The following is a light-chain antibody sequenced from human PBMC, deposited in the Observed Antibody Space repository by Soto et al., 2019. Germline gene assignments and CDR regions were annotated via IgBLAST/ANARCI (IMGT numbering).Light chain of an antibody. CDR2: IAS. Sequence: DIQLTQSPSFLSASVGDRVTITCRASQGIRNYLAWYQQKPGRAPKLLMYIASTLQTGVPSRFSGSQSGTEFTHTISSLQPEDFATYYCQQVNNYPITFGQGTRLEIK. V-gene: IGKV1-9*01. CDR1: QGIRNY. CDR3: QQVNNYPIT. J-gene: IGKJ5*01.